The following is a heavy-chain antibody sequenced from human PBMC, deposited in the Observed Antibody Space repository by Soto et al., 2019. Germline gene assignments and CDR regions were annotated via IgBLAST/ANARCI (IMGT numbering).Heavy chain of an antibody. CDR2: IIPIFGTA. CDR3: ATGAGCINVAY. D-gene: IGHD6-13*01. V-gene: IGHV1-69*12. J-gene: IGHJ4*02. Sequence: QVQLVQSGAEVKKPGSSVKVSCKASGGTFSSYAISWVRQAPGQGLEWMGGIIPIFGTANYAQTFQGRVTIPADESTSTAYRELSSLRSEDTAVDYCATGAGCINVAYWGQGTRVTVSS. CDR1: GGTFSSYA.